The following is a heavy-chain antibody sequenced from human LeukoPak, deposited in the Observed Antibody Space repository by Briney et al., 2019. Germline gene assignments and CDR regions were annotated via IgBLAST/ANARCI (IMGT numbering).Heavy chain of an antibody. V-gene: IGHV3-33*06. CDR1: GFSFSSYG. CDR2: ICYDGSNK. CDR3: AKEESGIYVY. D-gene: IGHD1-26*01. Sequence: PGRSLRLSCAASGFSFSSYGMHWVRQAPGKGLEWVAVICYDGSNKYYADSVKGRFTISRDNSKNTLYLQMNSLRAEDTAVYYCAKEESGIYVYWGQGSLVTVSS. J-gene: IGHJ4*02.